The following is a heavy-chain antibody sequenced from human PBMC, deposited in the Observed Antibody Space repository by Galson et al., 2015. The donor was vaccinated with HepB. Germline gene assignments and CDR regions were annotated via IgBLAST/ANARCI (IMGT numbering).Heavy chain of an antibody. CDR1: GYTLTELS. V-gene: IGHV1-24*01. Sequence: SVKVSCKVSGYTLTELSMHWVRQAPGKGLEWMGGFDPEDGETIYAQKFQGRVTMTEDTSTDTAYMELSSLRSEDTTVYYCARDQGDGYNSLDYWGQGTLVTVSS. CDR3: ARDQGDGYNSLDY. CDR2: FDPEDGET. J-gene: IGHJ4*02. D-gene: IGHD5-24*01.